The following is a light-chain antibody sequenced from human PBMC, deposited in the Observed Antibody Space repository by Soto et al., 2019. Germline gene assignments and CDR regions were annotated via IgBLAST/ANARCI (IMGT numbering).Light chain of an antibody. CDR3: CSYAGSSTFNV. V-gene: IGLV2-23*03. CDR2: EGS. CDR1: SSDVGSYNL. Sequence: QSVRTQPASVSGSPGQSITISCTGTSSDVGSYNLVSWYQQHPGKAPKLMIYEGSKRPSGVSNRFSGSKSGNTASLTISGLQAEDEADYSCCSYAGSSTFNVFGTGTKVTVL. J-gene: IGLJ1*01.